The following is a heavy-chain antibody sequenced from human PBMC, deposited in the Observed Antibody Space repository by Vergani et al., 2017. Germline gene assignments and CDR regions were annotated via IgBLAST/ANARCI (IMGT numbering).Heavy chain of an antibody. CDR2: ISYDGSNK. CDR3: AKGKEPYCSGGSCYYDY. V-gene: IGHV3-30*18. Sequence: QVQLVESGGGLVKPGGSLRLSCAASGFTFSDYYMSWIRQAPGKGLEWVAVISYDGSNKYYADSVKGRFTISRDNSKNTLYLQMNSLRAEDTAVYYCAKGKEPYCSGGSCYYDYWGQGTLVTVSS. J-gene: IGHJ4*02. CDR1: GFTFSDYY. D-gene: IGHD2-15*01.